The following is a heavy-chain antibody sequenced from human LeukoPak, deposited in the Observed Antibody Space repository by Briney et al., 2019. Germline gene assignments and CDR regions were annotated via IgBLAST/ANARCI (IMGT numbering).Heavy chain of an antibody. Sequence: GGSLRLSCAASGVTFSSYGMHWVRQAPGKGLEWGAVIWYDGSNKYYADSVKGRFTISRDNSKNTLYLQMNSLRAEDTAVYYCARGAAAGPYFDYWGQGTLVTVSS. D-gene: IGHD6-13*01. CDR3: ARGAAAGPYFDY. CDR2: IWYDGSNK. J-gene: IGHJ4*02. CDR1: GVTFSSYG. V-gene: IGHV3-33*01.